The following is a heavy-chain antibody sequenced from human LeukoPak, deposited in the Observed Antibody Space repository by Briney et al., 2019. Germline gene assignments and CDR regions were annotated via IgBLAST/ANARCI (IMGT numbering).Heavy chain of an antibody. D-gene: IGHD6-19*01. J-gene: IGHJ4*02. CDR1: GGTFSSYA. Sequence: GSSVKVSCKASGGTFSSYAISWVRQAPGQGLEWMGGIIPIFGTANYAQKFQGRVTITADESTSTAYMELSSLRSEDTAVYYCARSVSGWPTICDYWGQGTLVTVSS. CDR2: IIPIFGTA. CDR3: ARSVSGWPTICDY. V-gene: IGHV1-69*01.